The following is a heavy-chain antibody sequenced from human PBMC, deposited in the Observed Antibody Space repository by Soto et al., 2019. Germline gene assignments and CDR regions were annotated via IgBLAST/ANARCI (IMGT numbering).Heavy chain of an antibody. Sequence: DVQLVASGGGLIQPGGSLRLSCAALGLTVRGKKYITWVRQAPGKGLEWVSALYDVDGTYYADSAKGRFTISRDNSNNIIYLQMNSLGPDDTAVYYCASSLEREHAYDIWGLGTMVTVSS. CDR1: GLTVRGKKY. J-gene: IGHJ3*02. V-gene: IGHV3-53*01. CDR2: LYDVDGT. CDR3: ASSLEREHAYDI. D-gene: IGHD1-1*01.